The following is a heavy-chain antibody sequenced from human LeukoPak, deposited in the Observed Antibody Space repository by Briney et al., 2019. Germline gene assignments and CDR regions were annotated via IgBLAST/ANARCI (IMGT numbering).Heavy chain of an antibody. V-gene: IGHV4-59*01. CDR3: ARAGTHSSGLLSWLAR. Sequence: SETLSLTCIVPGGSISNYYWSWIRQPPGKGLEWIGYIYYSGTTKYNPSLKSRVTISVDTSKNQFSLKLTSVTAADTAVYYCARAGTHSSGLLSWLARWGQGTLVTVSS. CDR1: GGSISNYY. D-gene: IGHD6-19*01. CDR2: IYYSGTT. J-gene: IGHJ5*02.